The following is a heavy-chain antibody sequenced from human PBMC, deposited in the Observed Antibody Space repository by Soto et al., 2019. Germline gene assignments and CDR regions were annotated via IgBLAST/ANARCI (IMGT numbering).Heavy chain of an antibody. Sequence: ASVKLSCKASGGSFSSYAIIWVRQATGQGLEWMGGIIPIFGTANYAQKFQGRVTITADESTSTAYMELSGLRSEDTAVYYCARGRLEIIYSGSSTGIDAFDILRQGTMVTV. D-gene: IGHD1-26*01. CDR1: GGSFSSYA. V-gene: IGHV1-69*13. J-gene: IGHJ3*02. CDR2: IIPIFGTA. CDR3: ARGRLEIIYSGSSTGIDAFDI.